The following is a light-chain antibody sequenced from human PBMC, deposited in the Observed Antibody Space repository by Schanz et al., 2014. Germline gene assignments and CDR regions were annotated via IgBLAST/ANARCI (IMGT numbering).Light chain of an antibody. CDR2: EVS. J-gene: IGLJ2*01. V-gene: IGLV2-8*01. CDR1: SSDVGGYNY. CDR3: SSFAGSNNLV. Sequence: QFALTQPPSASGSPGQSVTISCTGTSSDVGGYNYVSWYQQHPGKAPKLMIYEVSKRPSGVPDRFSGSKSGNTASLTVSGLQAEDEGDYYCSSFAGSNNLVFGGGTKLTVL.